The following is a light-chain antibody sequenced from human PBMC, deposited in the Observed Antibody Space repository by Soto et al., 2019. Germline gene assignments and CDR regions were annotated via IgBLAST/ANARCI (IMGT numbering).Light chain of an antibody. J-gene: IGKJ4*01. CDR2: GAS. V-gene: IGKV3-15*01. CDR3: QQYSDWPLT. CDR1: QSVANSY. Sequence: EIVMPQSPVTLSVSPGESATLSCRASQSVANSYLAWYQQKPGQAPRLLIFGASTRAAGIPARFSGSGSGTEFTLTISSLQSEDFAVYYCQQYSDWPLTVGGGTKVDIK.